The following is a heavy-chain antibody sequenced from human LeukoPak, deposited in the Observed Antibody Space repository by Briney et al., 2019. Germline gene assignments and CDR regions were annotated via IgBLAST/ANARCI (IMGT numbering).Heavy chain of an antibody. Sequence: GGSLRLSCEASGFTFSHIGMAWVRQAPGKGLEWVSSIHPNGVNTHYADSVRGRFTISRDNSKNTLFLQMNSLRVEDTALYYCARAQTYGDSRLLLDYWGQGTLVTVSS. D-gene: IGHD2-21*02. V-gene: IGHV3-23*01. CDR3: ARAQTYGDSRLLLDY. CDR1: GFTFSHIG. J-gene: IGHJ4*02. CDR2: IHPNGVNT.